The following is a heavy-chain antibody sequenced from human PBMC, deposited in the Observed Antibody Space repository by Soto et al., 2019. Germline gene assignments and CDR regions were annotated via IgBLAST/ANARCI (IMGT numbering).Heavy chain of an antibody. CDR1: DGSIDSGSYY. CDR2: IHYSGSI. J-gene: IGHJ4*02. Sequence: QVQLQESGPGLVKPSQTLSLTCTVSDGSIDSGSYYRSWVRQYPGKGLEWIGSIHYSGSIYYSPSLRSRLNMSADTSKNQFSLKLISVTVADTAVYYCTRGLDRAKLGYWGQGIQVIVSS. CDR3: TRGLDRAKLGY. V-gene: IGHV4-31*03. D-gene: IGHD1-26*01.